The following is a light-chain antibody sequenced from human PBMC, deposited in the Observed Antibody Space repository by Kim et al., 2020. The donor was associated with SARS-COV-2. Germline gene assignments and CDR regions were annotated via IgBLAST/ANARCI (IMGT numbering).Light chain of an antibody. CDR1: QSVSSN. Sequence: EFPWEGSPLTCRASQSVSSNLAGYHQKPGQAPRRLIYVESTRATGIPARFCGSGSGTEFTLTISSLQSEEFAVYYCQQYNNWPPYTFGQGTKLEI. J-gene: IGKJ2*01. CDR2: VES. V-gene: IGKV3-15*01. CDR3: QQYNNWPPYT.